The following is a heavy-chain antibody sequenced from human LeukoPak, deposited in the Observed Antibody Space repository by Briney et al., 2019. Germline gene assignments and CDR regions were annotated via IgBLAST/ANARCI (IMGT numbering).Heavy chain of an antibody. CDR2: IYYSGST. V-gene: IGHV4-39*01. CDR1: GGSISSSSYY. D-gene: IGHD1-26*01. J-gene: IGHJ4*02. Sequence: SETLSLTCTVSGGSISSSSYYWGWIRQPPGKGLEWIESIYYSGSTYYNPSLKSRVTISVDTSKNQFSLKLSSVTAADTAVYYCARILKHNSGSSPYYFDYWGQGTLVTVSS. CDR3: ARILKHNSGSSPYYFDY.